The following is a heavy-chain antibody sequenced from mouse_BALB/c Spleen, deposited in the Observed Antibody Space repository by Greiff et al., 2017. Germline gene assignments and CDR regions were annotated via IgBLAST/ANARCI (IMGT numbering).Heavy chain of an antibody. Sequence: VQLQQSGTVLARPGASVKMSCKASGYTFTSYWMHWVKQRPGQGLEWIGAIYPGNSDTSYNQKFKGKAKLTAVTSTSTAYMELSSLTNEDSAVYYCTNPDYYGSSYRGVDYWGQGTTLTVSS. V-gene: IGHV1-5*01. CDR2: IYPGNSDT. CDR1: GYTFTSYW. CDR3: TNPDYYGSSYRGVDY. J-gene: IGHJ2*01. D-gene: IGHD1-1*01.